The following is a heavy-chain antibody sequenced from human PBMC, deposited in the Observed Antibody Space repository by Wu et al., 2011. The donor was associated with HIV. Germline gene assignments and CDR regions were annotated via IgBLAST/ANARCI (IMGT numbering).Heavy chain of an antibody. CDR1: AYIFTNYY. Sequence: QVQLVQSGAEVKKPGASVKVSCKASAYIFTNYYMHWVRQAPGQGLEWMGIINPDGGITSYAQNFQDRVTMTTDTSTSTVYMELNSLRSEDTAVYYCARAGWPRSRMVRGVSGYGMDVWGQGTDGHR. J-gene: IGHJ6*02. V-gene: IGHV1-46*01. D-gene: IGHD3-10*01. CDR3: ARAGWPRSRMVRGVSGYGMDV. CDR2: INPDGGIT.